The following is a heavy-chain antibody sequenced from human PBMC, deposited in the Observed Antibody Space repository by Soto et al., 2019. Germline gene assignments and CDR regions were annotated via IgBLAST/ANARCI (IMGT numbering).Heavy chain of an antibody. CDR2: IYTSGST. CDR3: ARDNQWLVPYFDY. D-gene: IGHD6-19*01. CDR1: VDSISSYY. J-gene: IGHJ4*02. V-gene: IGHV4-4*07. Sequence: ETLSLTCPGSVDSISSYYWSWIREPAGKGLEWIGRIYTSGSTNYNPSLKSRVTMSVDTSKNQFSLKLSSVTAADTAVYYCARDNQWLVPYFDYWGQGTLVTV.